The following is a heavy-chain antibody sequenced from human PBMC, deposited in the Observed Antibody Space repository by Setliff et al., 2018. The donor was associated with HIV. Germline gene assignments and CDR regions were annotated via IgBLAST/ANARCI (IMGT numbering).Heavy chain of an antibody. CDR1: GFTFSSYE. Sequence: GGSLRLSCAASGFTFSSYEMNWVRQAPGKGLEWVSYISSSGGIIYYADSVKGRFTISRDIAKNSLYLHMNSLRAEDTAVYYCARPNYYDSSGSFDYWGQGTLVTVSS. D-gene: IGHD3-22*01. CDR2: ISSSGGII. CDR3: ARPNYYDSSGSFDY. V-gene: IGHV3-48*03. J-gene: IGHJ4*02.